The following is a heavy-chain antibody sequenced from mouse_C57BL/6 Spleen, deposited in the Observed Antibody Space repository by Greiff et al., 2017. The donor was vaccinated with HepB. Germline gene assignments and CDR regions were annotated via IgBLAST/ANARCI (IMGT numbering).Heavy chain of an antibody. J-gene: IGHJ3*01. D-gene: IGHD1-1*01. CDR1: GYTFTDYN. CDR3: ARWGGSSPWFAY. Sequence: EVHLVESGPELVKPGASVKIPCKASGYTFTDYNMDWVKQSHGKSLEWIGDINPNNGGTIYNQKFKGKATLTVDKSSSTAYMELRSLTSEDTAVYYCARWGGSSPWFAYWGQGTLVTVSA. V-gene: IGHV1-18*01. CDR2: INPNNGGT.